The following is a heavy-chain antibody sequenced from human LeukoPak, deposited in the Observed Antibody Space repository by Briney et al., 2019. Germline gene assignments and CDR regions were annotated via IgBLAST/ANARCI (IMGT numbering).Heavy chain of an antibody. CDR1: GFTFSSYA. CDR3: ARDRRAAAAVYGMDVAVYGMDV. Sequence: GRSLRLSCAASGFTFSSYAMHWVRQAPGKGLEWVAVISYDGSNKYYADSVKGRFTISRDNAKNSLYLQMNSLRDEDTAVYYCARDRRAAAAVYGMDVAVYGMDVWGQGTTVTVSS. D-gene: IGHD6-13*01. CDR2: ISYDGSNK. J-gene: IGHJ6*02. V-gene: IGHV3-30-3*01.